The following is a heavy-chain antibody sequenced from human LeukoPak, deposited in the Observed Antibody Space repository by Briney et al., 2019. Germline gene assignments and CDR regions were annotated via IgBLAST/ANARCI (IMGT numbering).Heavy chain of an antibody. CDR2: IQTSGST. CDR1: GGSISSHY. CDR3: ARDLGSGWYYD. D-gene: IGHD6-19*01. Sequence: ASETLSLTCTVSGGSISSHYWNWIRQPAGKGLEWIGRIQTSGSTNYNPSLKSRITMSVDRSKNQFSLKLSSVTAADTAVYYCARDLGSGWYYDWGQGTLVTVSS. V-gene: IGHV4-4*07. J-gene: IGHJ4*02.